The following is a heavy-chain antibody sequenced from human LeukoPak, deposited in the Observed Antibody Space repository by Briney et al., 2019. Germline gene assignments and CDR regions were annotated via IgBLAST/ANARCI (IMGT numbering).Heavy chain of an antibody. D-gene: IGHD3-10*01. J-gene: IGHJ4*02. V-gene: IGHV3-74*01. Sequence: GGSLRPSCAASGFTFSSYWMHWVRQAPGKGLVWVSRINSDGSSTSYADSVKGRFTISRDNSKNTLYLQMNSLRAEDTAVYYCAKEWFREFFDYWGQGTLVTVSS. CDR2: INSDGSST. CDR1: GFTFSSYW. CDR3: AKEWFREFFDY.